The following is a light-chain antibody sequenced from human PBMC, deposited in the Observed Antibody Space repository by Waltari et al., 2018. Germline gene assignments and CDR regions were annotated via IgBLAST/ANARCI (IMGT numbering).Light chain of an antibody. CDR1: SSDVGVHNY. V-gene: IGLV2-11*01. CDR3: CSYAGSYTWV. CDR2: DVN. J-gene: IGLJ3*02. Sequence: QSALTQPRSVSGSPGQSVTISCTGTSSDVGVHNYVSWYQQHPGKAPKGMIYDVNKGLSGVPDRFSGSKSGNTASLTISGLQAEDEADYYCCSYAGSYTWVFGGGTKLTVL.